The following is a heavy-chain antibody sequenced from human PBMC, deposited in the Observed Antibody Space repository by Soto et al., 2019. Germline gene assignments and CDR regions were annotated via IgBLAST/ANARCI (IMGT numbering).Heavy chain of an antibody. CDR2: ISYDGSNK. Sequence: GLSLRLPCAASGLNFSSYGMRCIRQDPGKGLEWVAVISYDGSNKYYADSVKGRFTISRDNSKNTLYLQMNSLRAEDTAVYYCAKDIVLMVYANLVYYYYVMDVWGQGSTVTGSS. D-gene: IGHD2-8*01. CDR3: AKDIVLMVYANLVYYYYVMDV. J-gene: IGHJ6*01. CDR1: GLNFSSYG. V-gene: IGHV3-30*18.